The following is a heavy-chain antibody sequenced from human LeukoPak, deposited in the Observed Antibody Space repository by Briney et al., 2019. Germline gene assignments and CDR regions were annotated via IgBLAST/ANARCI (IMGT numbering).Heavy chain of an antibody. CDR1: GGSFIGYH. CDR2: INHSGNT. J-gene: IGHJ4*02. CDR3: ARDPTTVVTTPYYFDD. Sequence: SETLSLTCAVSGGSFIGYHWNWIRQPPGKGLEWIGEINHSGNTIYNPSLKSRVTISIDTSKNQFSLKLRSLTAADTAVYYCARDPTTVVTTPYYFDDWGQGTLVTVSS. D-gene: IGHD4-23*01. V-gene: IGHV4-34*01.